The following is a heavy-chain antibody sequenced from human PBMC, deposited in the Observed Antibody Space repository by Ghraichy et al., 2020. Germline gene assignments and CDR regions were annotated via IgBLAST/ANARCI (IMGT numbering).Heavy chain of an antibody. CDR3: ARVSDFWSGSGWFDP. D-gene: IGHD3-3*01. CDR2: ISAYNGDI. Sequence: ASVKVSCKASGYTFTSYGISWVRQAPGQGLEWMGWISAYNGDIKYAQNLRGRVTLTTDTSTNTAYMELRSLRSDDTALYYCARVSDFWSGSGWFDPWGQGTLVTVSS. J-gene: IGHJ5*02. CDR1: GYTFTSYG. V-gene: IGHV1-18*01.